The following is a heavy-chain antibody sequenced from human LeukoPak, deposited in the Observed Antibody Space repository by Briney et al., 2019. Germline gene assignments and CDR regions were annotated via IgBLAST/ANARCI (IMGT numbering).Heavy chain of an antibody. V-gene: IGHV1-8*01. J-gene: IGHJ5*02. CDR2: MNPNSGNT. CDR3: AREQFGGAQDWFDP. CDR1: GYTFTSYD. Sequence: ASVKVSCKASGYTFTSYDINWVRQATGQGLEWMGWMNPNSGNTGYAQKFQGRVTMTRNTSISTAYMELSSLRSEDTAVYYCAREQFGGAQDWFDPWGQGTLVTVSS. D-gene: IGHD2-21*01.